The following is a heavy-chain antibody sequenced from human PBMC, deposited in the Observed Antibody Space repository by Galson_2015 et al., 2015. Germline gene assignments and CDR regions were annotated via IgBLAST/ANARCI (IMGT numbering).Heavy chain of an antibody. CDR2: ISKSGRDT. CDR1: GFTFSGYA. D-gene: IGHD1-26*01. J-gene: IGHJ4*02. Sequence: SLRLSCAASGFTFSGYAMSWVRQAPGKGLEWVSAISKSGRDTYYADSVKGRLTISRDNSKNTLYLQMNCLRAEDTAVYYCAKGREWELPLDYWGQGALVTVSS. CDR3: AKGREWELPLDY. V-gene: IGHV3-23*01.